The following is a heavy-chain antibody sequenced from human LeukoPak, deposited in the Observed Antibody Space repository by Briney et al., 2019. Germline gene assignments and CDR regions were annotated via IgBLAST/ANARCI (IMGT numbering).Heavy chain of an antibody. D-gene: IGHD1-26*01. V-gene: IGHV4-30-4*08. CDR3: ARVKYSGSYYGVDY. CDR2: IYYSGST. J-gene: IGHJ4*02. Sequence: SETLSLTCTVSGDSISSADYYWSWIRQPPGKGLEWIGYIYYSGSTYYNPSLKSRVIISADTSKNQFSLKLSSVTAADTAVYYCARVKYSGSYYGVDYWGQGTLVTVFS. CDR1: GDSISSADYY.